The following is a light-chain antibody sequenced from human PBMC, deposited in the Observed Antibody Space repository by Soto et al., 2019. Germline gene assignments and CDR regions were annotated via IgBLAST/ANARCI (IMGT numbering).Light chain of an antibody. Sequence: EIVFTQSPATLSLSPGERATLSCRASQSVSSYLAWYQHKPGQAPRLLMYDASTRATGVPARFSASGSGTDFTLTISSLEPEDFAVYYCQQRSNWPVTFGQGTKVEIK. V-gene: IGKV3-11*01. CDR3: QQRSNWPVT. J-gene: IGKJ1*01. CDR1: QSVSSY. CDR2: DAS.